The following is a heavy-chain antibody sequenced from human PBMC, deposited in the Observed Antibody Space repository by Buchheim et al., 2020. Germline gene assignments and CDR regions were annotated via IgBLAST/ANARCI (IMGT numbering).Heavy chain of an antibody. Sequence: QVQLVESGGGLVKPGESLRLSCAASGFTFSSYGMHWVRQAPGKGLEWVAVISYDGSNKYYADSVKGRFTISRDNSKNTLYLQMNSLRAEDTAVYYCAKEGYYYGMDVWGQGTT. CDR3: AKEGYYYGMDV. CDR2: ISYDGSNK. CDR1: GFTFSSYG. J-gene: IGHJ6*02. V-gene: IGHV3-30*18.